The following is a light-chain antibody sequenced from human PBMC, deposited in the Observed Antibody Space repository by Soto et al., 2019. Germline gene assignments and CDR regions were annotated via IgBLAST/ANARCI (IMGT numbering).Light chain of an antibody. CDR1: SSDVGGCNY. CDR2: DVS. V-gene: IGLV2-14*01. CDR3: SSYTSSSTLRV. Sequence: QSALTQPASVSGSPGQSITISCTGTSSDVGGCNYVSWYQQHPGKAPKLMIYDVSNRPSGVSNRFSGSKPGNTASLTISGLQAEDEADYYCSSYTSSSTLRVFGGGTKLTVL. J-gene: IGLJ2*01.